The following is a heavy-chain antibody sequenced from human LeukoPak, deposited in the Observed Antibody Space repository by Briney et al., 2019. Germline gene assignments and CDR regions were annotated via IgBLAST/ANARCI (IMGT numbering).Heavy chain of an antibody. D-gene: IGHD5-12*01. Sequence: PGGSLRLSCAASGFSFKDYAMHWVRQSPGKGLEWVAVTSYDESTKYYVDSVRGRFTISRDNSKNTLFPQMNSLRDEDTAFYYCARDRDWLRDFDYWGQGTLVTVSS. V-gene: IGHV3-30*04. CDR3: ARDRDWLRDFDY. J-gene: IGHJ4*02. CDR2: TSYDESTK. CDR1: GFSFKDYA.